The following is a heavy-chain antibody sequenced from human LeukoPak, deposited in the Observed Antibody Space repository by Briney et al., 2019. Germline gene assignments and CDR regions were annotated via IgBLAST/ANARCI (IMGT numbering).Heavy chain of an antibody. CDR2: ISRSGDST. Sequence: GGSLRLSCAVSGFTFSNYGMSWVRQAPGKGLEWVSVISRSGDSTYYADSVKGRFTISRDNSKNTLYLQMNGLRAEDTAIYYCAKDDGNNAKLLLDYWGQGTLVTVSS. J-gene: IGHJ4*02. V-gene: IGHV3-23*01. CDR1: GFTFSNYG. D-gene: IGHD2/OR15-2a*01. CDR3: AKDDGNNAKLLLDY.